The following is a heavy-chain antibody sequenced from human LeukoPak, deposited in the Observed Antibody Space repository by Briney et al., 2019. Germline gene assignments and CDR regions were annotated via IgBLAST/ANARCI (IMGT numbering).Heavy chain of an antibody. V-gene: IGHV1-69*13. CDR1: RGTFSSYA. Sequence: ASVKVSCKASRGTFSSYAISWVRQAPGQGLEWMGGIIPIFGTANYAQKFQGRVTITADESTSTAYMELSSLRSEDTAVYYCAREGYNCSSTSCYHTDYWGQGTLVTVSS. CDR3: AREGYNCSSTSCYHTDY. D-gene: IGHD2-2*01. CDR2: IIPIFGTA. J-gene: IGHJ4*02.